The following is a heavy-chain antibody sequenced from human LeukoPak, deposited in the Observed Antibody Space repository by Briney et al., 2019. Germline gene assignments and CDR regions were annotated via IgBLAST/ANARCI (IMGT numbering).Heavy chain of an antibody. CDR1: GGSISSGDYY. D-gene: IGHD3-22*01. CDR3: ARTDSSGYDGFDY. V-gene: IGHV4-30-4*01. CDR2: IYYSGST. Sequence: PSETLSLTCTVSGGSISSGDYYWSWIRQPPGKGLEWIGYIYYSGSTYYNPSLKSRVTISVDTSKNQFSLKLSSVTAADTAVYYCARTDSSGYDGFDYWGQGTLVTVSS. J-gene: IGHJ4*02.